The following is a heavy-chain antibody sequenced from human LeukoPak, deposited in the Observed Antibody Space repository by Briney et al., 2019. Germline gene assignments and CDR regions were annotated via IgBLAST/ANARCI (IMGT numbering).Heavy chain of an antibody. D-gene: IGHD1-14*01. CDR3: ARITRKAWYFDL. CDR2: MYAGGTT. CDR1: GFTVINSF. V-gene: IGHV3-53*01. J-gene: IGHJ2*01. Sequence: PGGSLRLSCAASGFTVINSFMSWVRQAPGKGLVWVSIMYAGGTTYSADSVKGRFIISRDESKNALYLQMNNLRVDDTAVYYCARITRKAWYFDLWGRGTLVTVSS.